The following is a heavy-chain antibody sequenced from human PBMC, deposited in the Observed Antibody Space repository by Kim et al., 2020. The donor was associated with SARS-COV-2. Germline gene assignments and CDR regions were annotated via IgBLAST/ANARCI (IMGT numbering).Heavy chain of an antibody. V-gene: IGHV3-33*01. J-gene: IGHJ4*02. D-gene: IGHD1-26*01. CDR3: ARDPRDGYYFFDH. Sequence: YAGPVKGRFSISRDNSKNTVWLQMNSLRAEDMAVYYCARDPRDGYYFFDHWGQGTLVTVSS.